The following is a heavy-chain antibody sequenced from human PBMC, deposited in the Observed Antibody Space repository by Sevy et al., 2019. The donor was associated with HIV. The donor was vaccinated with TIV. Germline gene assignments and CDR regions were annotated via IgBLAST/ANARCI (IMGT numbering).Heavy chain of an antibody. Sequence: ASVKVSCKASGYTFSDSGYYVHWVRQAPGQGLEWMGWINPKSGATNYAQKFQGRVTMTRDTSVSTANMELSRLRSDGTAVYYCARESYDFWTGPVDYDYGMDVWGQGTTVTVSS. V-gene: IGHV1-2*02. CDR1: GYTFSDSGYY. CDR2: INPKSGAT. CDR3: ARESYDFWTGPVDYDYGMDV. D-gene: IGHD3-3*01. J-gene: IGHJ6*02.